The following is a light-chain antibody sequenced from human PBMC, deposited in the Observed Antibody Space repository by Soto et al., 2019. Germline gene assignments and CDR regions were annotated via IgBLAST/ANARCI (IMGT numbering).Light chain of an antibody. CDR3: QQYNSYAYT. Sequence: DIQMTQSPSTLSASVGDRVTITCRASQSISSWLAWYQQKPGKAPKLLIYKASSLESGVPSRFSGSGSGTEFTLTISSLPPDDLATYYCQQYNSYAYTFGQGTKLEIK. CDR1: QSISSW. CDR2: KAS. V-gene: IGKV1-5*03. J-gene: IGKJ2*01.